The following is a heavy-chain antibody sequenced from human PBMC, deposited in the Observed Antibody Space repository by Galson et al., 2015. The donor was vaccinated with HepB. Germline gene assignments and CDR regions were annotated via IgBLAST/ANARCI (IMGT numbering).Heavy chain of an antibody. CDR2: ISSSSYI. Sequence: SLRLSCAASGFTFSSYSMNWVRQAPGKGLEWVSSISSSSYIYYADSVKGRFTISRDNAKNSLYLQMNSLRAEDTAVYYCARVQLGTGYFDYWGQGTLVTVSS. D-gene: IGHD6-13*01. V-gene: IGHV3-21*01. J-gene: IGHJ4*02. CDR1: GFTFSSYS. CDR3: ARVQLGTGYFDY.